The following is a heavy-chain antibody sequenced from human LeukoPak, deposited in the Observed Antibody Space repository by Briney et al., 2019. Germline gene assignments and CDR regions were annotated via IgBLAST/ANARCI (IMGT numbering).Heavy chain of an antibody. CDR1: EFTFSSYW. J-gene: IGHJ4*02. V-gene: IGHV3-7*01. Sequence: GGSLRLSCAASEFTFSSYWLSWVRQAPGKGLEWVANIKQDGGQIYYLESVKGRFTVSRDNAKNSLYLQMNSLRAEDTAVYYCARLGARQMLEYWGQGTLVTVSS. CDR2: IKQDGGQI. CDR3: ARLGARQMLEY. D-gene: IGHD4-17*01.